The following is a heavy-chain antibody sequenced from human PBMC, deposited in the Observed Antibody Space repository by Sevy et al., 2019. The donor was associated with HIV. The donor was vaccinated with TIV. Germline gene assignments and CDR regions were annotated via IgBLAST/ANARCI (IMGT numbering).Heavy chain of an antibody. CDR3: ARLVRLSGYYSGDGMDV. Sequence: GGSLRLSCAASGFTFSDYHMSWIRQAPGKGLEWVSYISSSGSTIYYADSVKGRFTISRDNAKNSLYLQMNSLRAEDTAVYYCARLVRLSGYYSGDGMDVWGQGTTVTVSS. CDR1: GFTFSDYH. J-gene: IGHJ6*02. CDR2: ISSSGSTI. D-gene: IGHD3-22*01. V-gene: IGHV3-11*01.